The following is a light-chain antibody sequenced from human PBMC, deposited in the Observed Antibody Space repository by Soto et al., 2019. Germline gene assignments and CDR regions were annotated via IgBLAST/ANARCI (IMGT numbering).Light chain of an antibody. J-gene: IGKJ1*01. CDR1: QSVRNNY. Sequence: DIGETHCPGILSFCAWERRAVSSGPSQSVRNNYLAWYQQRPGQAPRLLIYAASSRATGIPDRFSGSGSGTDFTLTISRLEPEDFAVYYCQQYGTSPRTVGQGTKVDIK. CDR3: QQYGTSPRT. CDR2: AAS. V-gene: IGKV3-20*01.